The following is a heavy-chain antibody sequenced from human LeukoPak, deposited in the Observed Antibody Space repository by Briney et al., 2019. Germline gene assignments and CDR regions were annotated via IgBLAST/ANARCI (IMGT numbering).Heavy chain of an antibody. Sequence: PGGSLRLSCAASGFTFSSHAMHWVRQAPGKGLEWVANINQDGSDKKYVDSVKGRFTISRDNDKNSVYLQMYGLRAEDTAVYYCARAGMTVAGPYYYGMDVWGQGTTVTVSS. CDR3: ARAGMTVAGPYYYGMDV. D-gene: IGHD6-13*01. V-gene: IGHV3-7*01. J-gene: IGHJ6*02. CDR1: GFTFSSHA. CDR2: INQDGSDK.